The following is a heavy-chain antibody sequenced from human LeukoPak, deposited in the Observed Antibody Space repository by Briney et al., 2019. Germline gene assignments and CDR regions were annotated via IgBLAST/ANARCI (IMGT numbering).Heavy chain of an antibody. D-gene: IGHD3-10*01. V-gene: IGHV3-23*01. CDR2: ISDSGGRT. CDR3: AKRGVVIRVILVGFHKEAYYFDS. CDR1: GITLSNYG. Sequence: GGSLRLSCAVSGITLSNYGMSWVRQAPGKGLEWVAGISDSGGRTKYADSVKGRFTISRDNPKNTLYLQMNSLRAENTAVYFCAKRGVVIRVILVGFHKEAYYFDSWGQGALVTVSS. J-gene: IGHJ4*02.